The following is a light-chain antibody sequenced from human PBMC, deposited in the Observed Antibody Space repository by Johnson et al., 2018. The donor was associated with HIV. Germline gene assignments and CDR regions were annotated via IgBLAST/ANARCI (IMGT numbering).Light chain of an antibody. J-gene: IGLJ1*01. CDR2: DNN. Sequence: QSVLTQPPSVSAAPGQKVTISCSGSSSNIGNNYVSWYQQLPGTAPKLLIYDNNKRPSGIPARFSGSKSGTSATLGITGLQTGDEADYYCGTWDSSLSAYVFGTGTKVTV. V-gene: IGLV1-51*01. CDR1: SSNIGNNY. CDR3: GTWDSSLSAYV.